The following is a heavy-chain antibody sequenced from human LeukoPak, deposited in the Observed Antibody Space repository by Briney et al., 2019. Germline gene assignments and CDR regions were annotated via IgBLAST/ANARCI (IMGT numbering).Heavy chain of an antibody. V-gene: IGHV3-21*01. CDR1: GFTFSSYN. Sequence: PGGSLRLSCAASGFTFSSYNMNWVRQAPGKGLEWVSSITSSSSFIYYADSVRGRFTISRDNAKNSLYLQMNSLRAEDTAVYYCARADHSGSYPFFDYWGQGTLVTVSS. CDR3: ARADHSGSYPFFDY. D-gene: IGHD1-26*01. J-gene: IGHJ4*02. CDR2: ITSSSSFI.